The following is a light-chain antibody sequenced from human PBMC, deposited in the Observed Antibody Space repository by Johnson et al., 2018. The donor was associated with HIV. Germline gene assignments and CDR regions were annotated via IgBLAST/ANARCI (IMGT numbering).Light chain of an antibody. CDR1: SSNMGNYA. J-gene: IGLJ1*01. CDR3: GTWDSSLSAGGV. V-gene: IGLV1-51*01. CDR2: DNN. Sequence: QLVLTQPPSVSAAPGQKVTISCSGSSSNMGNYAVSWYQQLPGTAPKLLIYDNNKRPSGIPDRFSGSKSGTSATLGITGLQTGDEADYYCGTWDSSLSAGGVFRTGTKVTVL.